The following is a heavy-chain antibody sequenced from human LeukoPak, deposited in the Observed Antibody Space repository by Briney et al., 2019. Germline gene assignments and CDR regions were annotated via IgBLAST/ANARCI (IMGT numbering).Heavy chain of an antibody. CDR2: LYYSGST. D-gene: IGHD3-3*01. CDR1: GGSISSYY. J-gene: IGHJ6*02. Sequence: SETLSLTCTVSGGSISSYYWSWIRQPPGKGXXXIGYLYYSGSTNYNPSLKSRVTISVDTSKNQFSLKLSSVTAADTAVYYCARAPTILSYGMDVWGQGTTVTVSS. V-gene: IGHV4-59*01. CDR3: ARAPTILSYGMDV.